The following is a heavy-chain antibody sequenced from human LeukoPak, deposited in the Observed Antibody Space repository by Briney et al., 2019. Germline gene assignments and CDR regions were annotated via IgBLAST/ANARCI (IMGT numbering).Heavy chain of an antibody. CDR3: ARSYDGGWYSGAFDI. V-gene: IGHV4-38-2*02. J-gene: IGHJ3*02. CDR2: IYYSGST. CDR1: GYSISSSYY. Sequence: PSETLSLTCTVSGYSISSSYYWGWIRQPPGKGLEWIGSIYYSGSTYYNPSLKSRVTISVDTSKNQFSLKLSSVTAADTAVYYCARSYDGGWYSGAFDIWGQGTMVTVSS. D-gene: IGHD6-19*01.